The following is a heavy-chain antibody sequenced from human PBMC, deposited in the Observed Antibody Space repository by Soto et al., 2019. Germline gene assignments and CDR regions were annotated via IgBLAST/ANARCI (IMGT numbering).Heavy chain of an antibody. CDR2: INPSGRSS. J-gene: IGHJ6*03. D-gene: IGHD2-8*01. V-gene: IGHV1-46*01. Sequence: ASVKVSCKASGYTLTSYYMYWVRQAPGQGLEWMGLINPSGRSSNYAQKFQGRVTMTRDTSTSTVYMELSSLRSEDTALYYCARAGGYCSNGVCADMDVWGKGTTVTVSS. CDR1: GYTLTSYY. CDR3: ARAGGYCSNGVCADMDV.